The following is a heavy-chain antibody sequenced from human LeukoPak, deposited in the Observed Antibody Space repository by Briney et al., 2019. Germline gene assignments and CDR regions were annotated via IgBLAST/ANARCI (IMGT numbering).Heavy chain of an antibody. J-gene: IGHJ4*02. D-gene: IGHD3-9*01. V-gene: IGHV5-51*01. CDR3: ARPVYDILTGLYYFDY. CDR2: IYPGDSDT. Sequence: GESLKISCKGSGYSFTSYWIGWVRQMPGKGLGWMGIIYPGDSDTRYSPSFQGQVTISADKSISTAYLQWSSLKASDTAMYYCARPVYDILTGLYYFDYWGQGTLVTVSS. CDR1: GYSFTSYW.